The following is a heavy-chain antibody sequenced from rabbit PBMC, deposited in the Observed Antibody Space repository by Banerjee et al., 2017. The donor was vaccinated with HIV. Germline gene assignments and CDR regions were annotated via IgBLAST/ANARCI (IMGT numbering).Heavy chain of an antibody. CDR2: IWIGSSDST. D-gene: IGHD4-1*01. CDR1: GFYLSSRYW. CDR3: ARDLAGVIGWNFNL. V-gene: IGHV1S45*01. Sequence: SLTLTCTASGFYLSSRYWICWVRQAPGKGLEWIACIWIGSSDSTYYANWAKGRFTISKTSSTTVTLQMTSLTAADTATYFCARDLAGVIGWNFNLWGPGTLVTV. J-gene: IGHJ4*01.